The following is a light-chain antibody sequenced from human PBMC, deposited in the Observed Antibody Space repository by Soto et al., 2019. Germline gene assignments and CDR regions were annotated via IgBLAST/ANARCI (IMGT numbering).Light chain of an antibody. Sequence: EIVLTQSPGTPSLSPGERATLSCRASQSVSSSYFAWYQQKPGQAPRLLIYGASGRATGIPDRFSGSGSGTDFTLTISRLEPEDFAVYYCQQYGSSPMYTFGQGTKLEIK. CDR1: QSVSSSY. J-gene: IGKJ2*01. CDR3: QQYGSSPMYT. CDR2: GAS. V-gene: IGKV3-20*01.